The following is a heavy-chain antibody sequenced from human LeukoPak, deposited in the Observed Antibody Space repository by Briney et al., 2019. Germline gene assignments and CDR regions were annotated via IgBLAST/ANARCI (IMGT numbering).Heavy chain of an antibody. Sequence: GGSLRLSCSPSGFTFSNLAMHCVRQAPGKGLEYVSAISGNGGTTYYADSVKGRFTISRDNSKNTLYLQMSSLRPEDTAVYYGVNQSSGWVYWGRGTLVTVSS. D-gene: IGHD6-19*01. J-gene: IGHJ4*02. CDR3: VNQSSGWVY. V-gene: IGHV3-64D*06. CDR2: ISGNGGTT. CDR1: GFTFSNLA.